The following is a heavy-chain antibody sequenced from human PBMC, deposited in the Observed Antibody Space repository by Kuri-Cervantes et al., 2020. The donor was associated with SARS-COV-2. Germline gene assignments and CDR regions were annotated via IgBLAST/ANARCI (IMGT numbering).Heavy chain of an antibody. CDR2: ISSSSSYI. V-gene: IGHV3-21*01. CDR3: ARDKYGSGSYYPY. D-gene: IGHD3-10*01. Sequence: GESLKISYAASGFTFSSYAMHWVRQAPGKGLEWVSSISSSSSYIYYADSVKGRFTISRDNAKNSLYLQMNSLRAEDTAVYYCARDKYGSGSYYPYWGQGTLVTVSS. J-gene: IGHJ4*02. CDR1: GFTFSSYA.